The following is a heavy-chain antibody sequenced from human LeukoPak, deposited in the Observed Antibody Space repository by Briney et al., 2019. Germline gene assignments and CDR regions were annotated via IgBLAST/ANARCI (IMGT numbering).Heavy chain of an antibody. J-gene: IGHJ4*02. CDR3: ARVAATVTELYYFDY. Sequence: PPETPSLTCAVYGGSPSGYYSSWIRQPPGKGLEWIGEINYSGSTNYNTSLKSRVTISVDTSKNQFSLKLSSVTAADTAVYYCARVAATVTELYYFDYWGQGTLVTVSS. V-gene: IGHV4-34*01. CDR1: GGSPSGYY. CDR2: INYSGST. D-gene: IGHD4-17*01.